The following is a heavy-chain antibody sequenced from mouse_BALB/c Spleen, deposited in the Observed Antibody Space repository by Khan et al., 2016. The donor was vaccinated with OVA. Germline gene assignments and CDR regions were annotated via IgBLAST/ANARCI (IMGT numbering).Heavy chain of an antibody. CDR1: GFTFSSYG. CDR2: INSNGGST. CDR3: ARMARTIN. J-gene: IGHJ2*01. V-gene: IGHV5-6-3*01. Sequence: EVELVESGGGLVQPGGSLKLSCAASGFTFSSYGMSWVRQTPDKRLELVATINSNGGSTYYPASVKGRFTISRDNAKNTMYLQMSSLKSEDKAMYYCARMARTINWGQGTTLTVSS.